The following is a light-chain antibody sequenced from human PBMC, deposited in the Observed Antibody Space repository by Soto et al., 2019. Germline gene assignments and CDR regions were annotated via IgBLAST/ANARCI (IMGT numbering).Light chain of an antibody. J-gene: IGLJ1*01. CDR1: SNDIGVSNY. Sequence: QSVLTQPASVSGSPGQSITVSCTGTSNDIGVSNYVSWYQQHPGKAPRLIIYDVDNRPSGVSARFSGSKSGNTASLTISGLQTEDEADYYCSAYAGSNNFVFGSGTKLTVL. CDR3: SAYAGSNNFV. CDR2: DVD. V-gene: IGLV2-14*03.